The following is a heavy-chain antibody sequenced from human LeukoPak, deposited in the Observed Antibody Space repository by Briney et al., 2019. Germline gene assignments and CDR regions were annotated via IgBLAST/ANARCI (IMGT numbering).Heavy chain of an antibody. D-gene: IGHD2/OR15-2a*01. CDR2: IYYSGGT. CDR3: ARHSTRYYYGMDV. J-gene: IGHJ6*02. V-gene: IGHV4-59*08. CDR1: GGSISSYY. Sequence: PSETLSLTCTVSGGSISSYYWSWIRQPPGKGLEWIGYIYYSGGTNYNPSLKSRVTISVDTSKNQFSLKLSSVTAADTAVYYCARHSTRYYYGMDVWGQGTTVTVSS.